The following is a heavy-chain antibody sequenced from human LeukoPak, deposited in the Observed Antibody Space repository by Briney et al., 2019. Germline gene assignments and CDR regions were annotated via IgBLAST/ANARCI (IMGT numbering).Heavy chain of an antibody. CDR1: GFTFSSYG. J-gene: IGHJ2*01. CDR2: IYYDGSQT. Sequence: PGGSLRLSCGASGFTFSSYGMHWVRQAPGKGLEWVALIYYDGSQTHYSDSVKGRFTISRDNSKNTVDLQMNSLRVEDTAVYYRARNFIWYFDYWGRGSPVTVSS. D-gene: IGHD3-3*01. CDR3: ARNFIWYFDY. V-gene: IGHV3-33*01.